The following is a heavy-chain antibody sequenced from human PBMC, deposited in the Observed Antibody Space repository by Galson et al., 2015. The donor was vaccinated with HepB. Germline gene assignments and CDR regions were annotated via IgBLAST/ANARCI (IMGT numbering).Heavy chain of an antibody. CDR2: ISRGNSFI. J-gene: IGHJ6*02. V-gene: IGHV3-21*01. CDR3: ARDLIAAALDYYAMDV. D-gene: IGHD6-13*01. CDR1: KFTFSAYT. Sequence: LRLSCAASKFTFSAYTMNWVRQAPGKGLEWVSSISRGNSFIYYADSVKGRFTISRDNAKKSLYLQMNSLRAEDTAVYYCARDLIAAALDYYAMDVWGQGTTVTVSS.